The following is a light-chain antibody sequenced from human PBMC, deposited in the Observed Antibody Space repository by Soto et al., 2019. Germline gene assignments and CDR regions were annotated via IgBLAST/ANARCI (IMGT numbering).Light chain of an antibody. CDR3: QQYVSSPFT. V-gene: IGKV3-20*01. CDR1: QSVSPY. Sequence: EIVLTQSPGTLSLPPGGRASLSCRASQSVSPYLAWYQQKPGQAPRLLIYDASTRATGIPDRFSGSASGTDLTLTISRLEPEDSAVYYCQQYVSSPFTFGPGTKVELK. J-gene: IGKJ3*01. CDR2: DAS.